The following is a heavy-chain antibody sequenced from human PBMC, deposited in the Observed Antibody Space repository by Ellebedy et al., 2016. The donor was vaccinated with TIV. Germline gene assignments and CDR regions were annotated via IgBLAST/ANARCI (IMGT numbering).Heavy chain of an antibody. Sequence: SETLSLXXTVSGGSISSYYWSWIRQPPGKGLEWIGYIYYSGSTNYNLSLKSRVTISVDTSKNQFSLKLSSVTAADTAVYYCARGLPGYYYYMDVWGKGTTVTVSS. CDR3: ARGLPGYYYYMDV. J-gene: IGHJ6*03. CDR1: GGSISSYY. V-gene: IGHV4-59*13. D-gene: IGHD1-1*01. CDR2: IYYSGST.